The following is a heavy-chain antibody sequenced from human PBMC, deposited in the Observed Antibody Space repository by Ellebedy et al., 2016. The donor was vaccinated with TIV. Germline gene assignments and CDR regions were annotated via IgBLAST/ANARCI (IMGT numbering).Heavy chain of an antibody. CDR1: GGSFSGYY. V-gene: IGHV4-34*01. Sequence: SETLSLTXAVYGGSFSGYYWSWIRQPPGKGLEWIGEINHSGSTNYNPSLKSRVTISVDTSKNQFSLKLSSVTAADTAVYYCARVQAKYYYGSGSYYGAQSDYWGQGTLVTVSS. J-gene: IGHJ4*02. CDR3: ARVQAKYYYGSGSYYGAQSDY. CDR2: INHSGST. D-gene: IGHD3-10*01.